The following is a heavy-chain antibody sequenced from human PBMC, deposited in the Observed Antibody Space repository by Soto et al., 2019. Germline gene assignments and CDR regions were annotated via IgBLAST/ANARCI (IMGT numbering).Heavy chain of an antibody. CDR3: AKEYGRLDY. CDR1: GFTFSDYY. D-gene: IGHD4-17*01. V-gene: IGHV3-11*06. Sequence: LRLSCAASGFTFSDYYMSWIRQAPGKGLEWVSYISSSSGYTNYADSVKGRFTISRDNAKNSLYLQMNSLRAEDTAVYYCAKEYGRLDYWGQGTLVTVSS. J-gene: IGHJ4*02. CDR2: ISSSSGYT.